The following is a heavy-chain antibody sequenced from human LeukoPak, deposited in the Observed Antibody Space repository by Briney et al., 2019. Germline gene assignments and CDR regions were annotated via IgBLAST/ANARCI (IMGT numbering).Heavy chain of an antibody. Sequence: SGGSLRLSCAASGFAFSSYAMSWVRQAPGKGLEWVSGISGSCGSTYYADSVKGRFPISRDNSKNPLFLQMNSLRAEDTALYYCAGATAPCSYYYYMDVWGKGTTVTVSS. CDR1: GFAFSSYA. D-gene: IGHD1-26*01. V-gene: IGHV3-23*01. J-gene: IGHJ6*03. CDR3: AGATAPCSYYYYMDV. CDR2: ISGSCGST.